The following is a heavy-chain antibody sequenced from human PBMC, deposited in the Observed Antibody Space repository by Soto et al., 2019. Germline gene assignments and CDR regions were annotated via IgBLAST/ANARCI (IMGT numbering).Heavy chain of an antibody. Sequence: VHLVESGGGVVQPGRSLRLSCAASGFTFSSYAIHWVRQAPGKGLEWVAVISYDGNGKYYADSVKGRFTISRDNSKNTLYLQMNSLRPEDTAVYYCAKDPVADYVWGSYRPSTYFDYWGQGNLVTVSS. CDR3: AKDPVADYVWGSYRPSTYFDY. CDR2: ISYDGNGK. V-gene: IGHV3-30*18. J-gene: IGHJ4*02. D-gene: IGHD3-16*02. CDR1: GFTFSSYA.